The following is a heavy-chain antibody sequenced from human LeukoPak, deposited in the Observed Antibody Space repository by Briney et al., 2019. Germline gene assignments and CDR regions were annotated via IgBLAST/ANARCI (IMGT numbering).Heavy chain of an antibody. CDR1: GTSIGNSNW. J-gene: IGHJ4*02. D-gene: IGHD6-19*01. Sequence: PSETLSLTCAVSGTSIGNSNWWTWVRLPPGKGLEWVGEVFHSGSTNCNPSLKSRVTISVDTSKNQFSLKLSSVTAADTAVYYCARHLEAVAVSVDYWGQGTLVTVSS. V-gene: IGHV4-4*02. CDR2: VFHSGST. CDR3: ARHLEAVAVSVDY.